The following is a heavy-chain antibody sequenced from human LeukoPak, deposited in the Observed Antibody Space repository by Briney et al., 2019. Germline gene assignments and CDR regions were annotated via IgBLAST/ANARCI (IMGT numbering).Heavy chain of an antibody. CDR2: IYYTGST. CDR3: ARGSNVGSLFDY. V-gene: IGHV4-59*01. J-gene: IGHJ4*02. Sequence: SETLSLTCTVSGDSITYYYWSWIRQPPGKGLEWIGYIYYTGSTNYNPSLKSRVIMSVDTSMNRFSLNLGSVTAADTAAYYCARGSNVGSLFDYWGQGALVTVSS. D-gene: IGHD3-10*01. CDR1: GDSITYYY.